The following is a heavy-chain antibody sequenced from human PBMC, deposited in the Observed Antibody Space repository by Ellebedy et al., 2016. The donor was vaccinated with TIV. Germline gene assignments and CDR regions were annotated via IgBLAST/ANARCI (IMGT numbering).Heavy chain of an antibody. J-gene: IGHJ4*02. CDR1: TFSSYW. V-gene: IGHV4-39*07. D-gene: IGHD6-19*01. CDR2: ISYVGST. CDR3: ARLFAVADKRGGY. Sequence: TFSSYWMSWVRQTPGQGLEWIGAISYVGSTYYNPSLKSRVTISVDTSKNQFSLKLSSVTAADTAVYYCARLFAVADKRGGYWGQGTLVTVSS.